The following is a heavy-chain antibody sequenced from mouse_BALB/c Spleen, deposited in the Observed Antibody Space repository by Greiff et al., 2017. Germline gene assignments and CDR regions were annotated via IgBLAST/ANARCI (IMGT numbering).Heavy chain of an antibody. CDR1: GFNIKDTY. CDR2: IDPANGNT. D-gene: IGHD2-4*01. CDR3: ARDGDYDLYYFDY. Sequence: EVQLQQSGAELVKPGASVKLSCTASGFNIKDTYMHWVKQRPEQGLEWIGRIDPANGNTKYDPKFQGKATITADTSSNTAYLQLSSLTSEDTAVYYCARDGDYDLYYFDYWGQGTTLTVSS. V-gene: IGHV14-3*02. J-gene: IGHJ2*01.